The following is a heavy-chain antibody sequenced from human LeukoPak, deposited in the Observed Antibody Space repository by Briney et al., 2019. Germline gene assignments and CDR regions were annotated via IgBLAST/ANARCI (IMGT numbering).Heavy chain of an antibody. D-gene: IGHD3-10*01. V-gene: IGHV1-18*01. CDR1: GYTFTSYG. CDR3: ARAVHVRLGELLSSEYYFDY. Sequence: ASVKVSCKASGYTFTSYGISWVRQAPGQGLEWMGWISAYNGNTNYAQKLQGRVTMTTDTSTSTAYMELRGLRSDDTAVYYCARAVHVRLGELLSSEYYFDYWGQGTLVTVSS. CDR2: ISAYNGNT. J-gene: IGHJ4*02.